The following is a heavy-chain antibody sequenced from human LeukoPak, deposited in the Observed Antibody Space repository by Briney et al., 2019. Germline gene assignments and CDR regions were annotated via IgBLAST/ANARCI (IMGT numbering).Heavy chain of an antibody. Sequence: PGGSLRLSCAASGFTFSDYYMSWIRQAPGKGLEWVSYISSSGSTIYYADSVKGRFTISRDNAKNSLYLQMNSLRAEDTAVYYCAREADIVLMVYDYWGQGTLVTVSS. CDR2: ISSSGSTI. CDR1: GFTFSDYY. D-gene: IGHD2-8*01. V-gene: IGHV3-11*04. J-gene: IGHJ4*02. CDR3: AREADIVLMVYDY.